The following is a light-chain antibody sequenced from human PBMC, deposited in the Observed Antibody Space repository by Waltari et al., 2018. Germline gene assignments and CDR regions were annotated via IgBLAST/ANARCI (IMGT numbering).Light chain of an antibody. CDR2: GAS. J-gene: IGKJ1*01. Sequence: EIVLTQSPGPLSLPPGERATLSCRASQSVSRTLAWYQQKPGQAPRLLIFGASNRATGIPDRFSGRGSGTDFSLIITRLEPEDSAMYYCQHYVRLPATFGQGTKVEIK. V-gene: IGKV3-20*01. CDR1: QSVSRT. CDR3: QHYVRLPAT.